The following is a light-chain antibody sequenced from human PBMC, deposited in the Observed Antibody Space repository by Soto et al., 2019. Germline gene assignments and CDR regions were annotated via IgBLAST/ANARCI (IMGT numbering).Light chain of an antibody. J-gene: IGLJ3*02. CDR3: SAYTARSTLV. V-gene: IGLV2-14*01. Sequence: LAQPASVSVSAGQSITISCSGTMRNVGAYNLVSWYQQHPGTAPKLIIYEVRNRPSGISSRFSGSRSGNTASLTISGLQAEDEGDYYCSAYTARSTLVFGGGTKVTVL. CDR2: EVR. CDR1: MRNVGAYNL.